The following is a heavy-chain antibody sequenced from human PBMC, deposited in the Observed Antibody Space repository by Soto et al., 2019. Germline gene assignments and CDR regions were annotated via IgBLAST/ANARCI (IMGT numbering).Heavy chain of an antibody. CDR2: IKAGNGNT. CDR1: WCTFTSYA. D-gene: IGHD2-2*01. J-gene: IGHJ6*01. Sequence: GAPVKGSCKASWCTFTSYAIHLVGPAPGKKLERMGWIKAGNGNTKYSKKFQGRVTITRDTSASTAYMELRRLRSEDTAVYYCARGVPYCYGMEVWGQGTTVTVSS. CDR3: ARGVPYCYGMEV. V-gene: IGHV1-3*01.